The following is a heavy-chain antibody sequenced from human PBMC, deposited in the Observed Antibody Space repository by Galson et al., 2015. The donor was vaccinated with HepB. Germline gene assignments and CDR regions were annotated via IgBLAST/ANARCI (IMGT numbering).Heavy chain of an antibody. CDR1: GDSVSSNSAA. D-gene: IGHD3-10*01. V-gene: IGHV6-1*01. CDR2: TYYRSKWYN. Sequence: CAISGDSVSSNSAAWNWIRQSPSRGLEWLGRTYYRSKWYNDYAVSVKSRITINPDTSKNQFSLQLNSVTPEDTAVYYCAILGEGYGSGPNNYYYGMDVWGQGTTVTVSS. J-gene: IGHJ6*02. CDR3: AILGEGYGSGPNNYYYGMDV.